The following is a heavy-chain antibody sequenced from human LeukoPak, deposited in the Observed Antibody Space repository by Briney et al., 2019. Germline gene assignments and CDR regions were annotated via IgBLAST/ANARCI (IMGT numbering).Heavy chain of an antibody. D-gene: IGHD2-15*01. CDR1: GFTFSSYA. J-gene: IGHJ5*02. Sequence: GGSLRLSCAASGFTFSSYAMSWVRQAPGKGLEWVSAISGSGGTTYYADSVKGRFTISRDNSKNSLYLQMNSLRAEDTAVYYCAKVGPRYCSGGSCSPPSWFDPWGQGTLVTVSS. CDR2: ISGSGGTT. V-gene: IGHV3-23*01. CDR3: AKVGPRYCSGGSCSPPSWFDP.